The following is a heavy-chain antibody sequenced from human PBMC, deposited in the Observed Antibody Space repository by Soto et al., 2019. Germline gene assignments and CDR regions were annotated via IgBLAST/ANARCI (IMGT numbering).Heavy chain of an antibody. CDR1: GYTFTGYY. Sequence: ASVKVSCKASGYTFTGYYMHWVRQAPGQGLEWMGWINPNSGGTNYAQKFQGRVTMTRDTSISTAYMELSRLRSDDTAVYYCARYSGSYYNYYYGMDVWGQGTTVTVSS. J-gene: IGHJ6*02. D-gene: IGHD1-26*01. CDR3: ARYSGSYYNYYYGMDV. CDR2: INPNSGGT. V-gene: IGHV1-2*02.